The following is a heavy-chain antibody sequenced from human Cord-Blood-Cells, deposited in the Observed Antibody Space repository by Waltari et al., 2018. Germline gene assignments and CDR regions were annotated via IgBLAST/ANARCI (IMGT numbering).Heavy chain of an antibody. CDR1: GYTFTGYY. V-gene: IGHV1-2*02. CDR2: INPNSGGT. CDR3: ARGAIGYSSGWYFDY. Sequence: QVQLVQSGAEVKKPGASVKVSCKASGYTFTGYYMHWVRQAPGQGLEWMGWINPNSGGTNYAQKFQGRVTMTRDTSISTAYMELSRLRSDDTAVYYCARGAIGYSSGWYFDYWGQGTLVTVSS. J-gene: IGHJ4*02. D-gene: IGHD6-19*01.